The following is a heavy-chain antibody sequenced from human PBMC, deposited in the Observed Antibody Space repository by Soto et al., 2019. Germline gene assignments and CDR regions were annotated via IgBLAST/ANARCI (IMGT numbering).Heavy chain of an antibody. CDR3: ARDWRDITMVRGPWEDYYYYGMDV. J-gene: IGHJ6*02. CDR1: GFTFSSYW. V-gene: IGHV3-7*05. D-gene: IGHD3-10*01. CDR2: IKQDGSEK. Sequence: ASVKVSCAASGFTFSSYWMSWVRQAPGKGLEWVGNIKQDGSEKYYVDSVKGRVTISRDNAKNALYLQMNSLRAEDTAVYYCARDWRDITMVRGPWEDYYYYGMDVWGQGTTVTVSS.